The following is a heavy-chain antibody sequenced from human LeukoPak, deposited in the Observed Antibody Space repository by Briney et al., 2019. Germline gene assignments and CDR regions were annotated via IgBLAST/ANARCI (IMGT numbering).Heavy chain of an antibody. V-gene: IGHV3-23*01. D-gene: IGHD3-22*01. CDR3: ARQIGPDY. J-gene: IGHJ4*02. CDR2: ISGSGSST. CDR1: GFTFSSYA. Sequence: GGSLRLSCVASGFTFSSYAMTWARQAPGKGLEWVSAISGSGSSTYYADSMKGRFTISRDNSRNTLFLQMSSLRVDDTAVYYCARQIGPDYWGQGTLVTVSS.